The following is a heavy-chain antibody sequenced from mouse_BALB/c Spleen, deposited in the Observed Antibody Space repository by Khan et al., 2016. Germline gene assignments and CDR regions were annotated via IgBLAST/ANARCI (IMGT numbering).Heavy chain of an antibody. Sequence: QVQLKESGPGLVAPSQSLSITCTVSGFSLTGFSVNWVRQPPGKALEWLGMIWGDGSTDYNSALKSRLSFNRDDSKSQVFLKMNSLQTDDTARYCCASYYDYDGGFAYWGQGTLVTVSA. V-gene: IGHV2-6-7*01. CDR3: ASYYDYDGGFAY. CDR2: IWGDGST. J-gene: IGHJ3*01. CDR1: GFSLTGFS. D-gene: IGHD2-4*01.